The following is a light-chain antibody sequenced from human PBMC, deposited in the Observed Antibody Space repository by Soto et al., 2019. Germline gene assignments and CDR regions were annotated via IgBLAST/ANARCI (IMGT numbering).Light chain of an antibody. J-gene: IGLJ1*01. CDR1: SSDVGGYNY. CDR2: EVS. Sequence: QSVLTQPPSASGSPGQSVTISCTGTSSDVGGYNYVSWYQQHPVKAPKLMIYEVSMRPSGVPDRFSVSKSGNTASLTVSGLQAEDEADYYCSSYAGSNNYVFGTGTKLTVL. CDR3: SSYAGSNNYV. V-gene: IGLV2-8*01.